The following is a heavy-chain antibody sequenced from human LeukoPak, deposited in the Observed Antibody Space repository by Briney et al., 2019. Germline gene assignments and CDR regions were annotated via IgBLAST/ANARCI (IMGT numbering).Heavy chain of an antibody. CDR2: INPNSGNT. CDR1: GYTFTSYD. J-gene: IGHJ5*02. CDR3: ARGECSSTSCYDWFDP. Sequence: WASVKVSCKASGYTFTSYDINWVRQATGQGLEWMGWINPNSGNTGYAQKSQGRVTMTRNTSISTAYMELSSLRSEDTAVYYCARGECSSTSCYDWFDPWGQGTLVTVSS. V-gene: IGHV1-8*01. D-gene: IGHD2-2*01.